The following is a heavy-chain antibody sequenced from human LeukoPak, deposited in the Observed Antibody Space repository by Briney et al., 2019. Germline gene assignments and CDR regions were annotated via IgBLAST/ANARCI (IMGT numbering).Heavy chain of an antibody. CDR3: AGGGEAARSLHY. J-gene: IGHJ4*02. Sequence: PGGSLRLSCAASGVTSNYFTWVRQAPGKGLEWDSVIYNGGTTYYADSVKGRFTISRDNSKSTLFLYLQMNSLRTDDTAVYYCAGGGEAARSLHYWGQGTLVTVSS. CDR1: GVTSNY. CDR2: IYNGGTT. V-gene: IGHV3-66*02. D-gene: IGHD6-6*01.